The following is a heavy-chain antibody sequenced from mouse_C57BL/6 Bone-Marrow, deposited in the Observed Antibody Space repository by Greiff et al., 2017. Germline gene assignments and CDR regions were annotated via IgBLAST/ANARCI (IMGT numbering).Heavy chain of an antibody. CDR2: IYPGNGDT. CDR3: AKDYDYDGWCAY. CDR1: GYTFTSYN. J-gene: IGHJ3*01. V-gene: IGHV1-12*01. D-gene: IGHD2-4*01. Sequence: SGAELVRPGASVKMSCKASGYTFTSYNMHWVKQTPRQGLEWIGAIYPGNGDTSYNQKFKGKATLTVDKSSSTAYMQLSSLTSEDSAVYFCAKDYDYDGWCAYWGQGALVTVSA.